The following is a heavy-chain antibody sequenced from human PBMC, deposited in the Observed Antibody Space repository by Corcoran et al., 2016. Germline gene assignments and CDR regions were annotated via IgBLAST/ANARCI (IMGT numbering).Heavy chain of an antibody. CDR2: INSDGSST. D-gene: IGHD2-15*01. V-gene: IGHV3-74*01. CDR3: AREKVCSGGSCYSGVYYYYGMDV. Sequence: EVQLVESGGGLVQPGGSLRLSCAASGLTFSSYWMHWVRQAPGKGLVWVSRINSDGSSTSYADSVKGRFTISRDNAKNTLYLQMNSLSAEDTAGYYCAREKVCSGGSCYSGVYYYYGMDVWGQGTTVTGSS. J-gene: IGHJ6*02. CDR1: GLTFSSYW.